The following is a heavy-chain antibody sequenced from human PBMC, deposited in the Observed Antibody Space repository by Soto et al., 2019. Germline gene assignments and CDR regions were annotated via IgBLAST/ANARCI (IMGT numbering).Heavy chain of an antibody. CDR3: AKGRSYYYYYGVDV. CDR1: GFTFSSYA. V-gene: IGHV3-23*01. CDR2: FSVSGGNT. Sequence: HPGGSLRLSCVASGFTFSSYAMSWVRQAPGKGLEWVSVFSVSGGNTYYADSVKGRFTISRDNSKSTLYLQMNSLRAEDTALYYCAKGRSYYYYYGVDVWGQGTTVTVSS. J-gene: IGHJ6*02.